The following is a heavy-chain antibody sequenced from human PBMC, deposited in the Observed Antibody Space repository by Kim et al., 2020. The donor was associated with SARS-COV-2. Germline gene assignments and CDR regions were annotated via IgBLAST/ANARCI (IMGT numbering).Heavy chain of an antibody. Sequence: GGSLRLSCAASGFTFSTYAMHWVRQAPGKGLEWLAVISKDGTYKYYADSVKGRFTISRDNSKNTLYLQMNGLRTEDTAVYNCAREMATLKYFDYWGQGTLVTVSS. CDR1: GFTFSTYA. CDR3: AREMATLKYFDY. D-gene: IGHD5-12*01. J-gene: IGHJ4*02. CDR2: ISKDGTYK. V-gene: IGHV3-30*04.